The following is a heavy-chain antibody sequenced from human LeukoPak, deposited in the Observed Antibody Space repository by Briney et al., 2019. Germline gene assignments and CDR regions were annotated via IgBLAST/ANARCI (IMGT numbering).Heavy chain of an antibody. D-gene: IGHD2-8*01. CDR3: ARLGGYCTNGVCSND. Sequence: KSSETLSLTCAVSGYSISSVYYWGWIREPPGGGLEWIGSLYHSGSTAYNLSRKSRVTIAVDTSRHHVSVQLMSVTAADTAVEYCARLGGYCTNGVCSNDWGQGTLVTVSS. CDR1: GYSISSVYY. J-gene: IGHJ4*02. CDR2: LYHSGST. V-gene: IGHV4-38-2*01.